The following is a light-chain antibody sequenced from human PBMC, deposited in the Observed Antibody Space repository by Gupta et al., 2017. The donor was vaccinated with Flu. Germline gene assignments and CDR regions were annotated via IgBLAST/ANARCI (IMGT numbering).Light chain of an antibody. CDR3: QQYNNWPPWT. CDR1: QSVSSN. V-gene: IGKV3-15*01. J-gene: IGKJ1*01. CDR2: GAS. Sequence: RASQSVSSNLAWYQQKPGQAPRLLIYGASTRATGIPARFSGSGSGTEFTLTISSLQSEDFAVYYCQQYNNWPPWTFGQGTKVEIK.